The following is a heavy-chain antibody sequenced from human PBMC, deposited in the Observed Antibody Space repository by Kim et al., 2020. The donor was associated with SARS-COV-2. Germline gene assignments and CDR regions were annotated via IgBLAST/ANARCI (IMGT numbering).Heavy chain of an antibody. V-gene: IGHV3-7*01. CDR1: GFTFSSYW. Sequence: GGSLRLSCAASGFTFSSYWMSWVRQAPGKGLEWVANIKQDGSEKYYVDSVKGRFTISRDNAKNSLYLQMNSLRAEDTAVYYCARVLTVTTRSQPYYYYYGMDVWGQGTTVTVSS. CDR3: ARVLTVTTRSQPYYYYYGMDV. CDR2: IKQDGSEK. J-gene: IGHJ6*02. D-gene: IGHD4-4*01.